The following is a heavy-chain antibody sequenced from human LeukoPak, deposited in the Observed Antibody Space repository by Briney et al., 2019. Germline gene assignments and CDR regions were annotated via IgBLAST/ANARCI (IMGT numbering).Heavy chain of an antibody. V-gene: IGHV4-59*01. CDR3: ARVSTVTFYWYFDL. CDR2: IYYSGGT. D-gene: IGHD4-17*01. J-gene: IGHJ2*01. CDR1: GGSISSYY. Sequence: SETLSLTCTVSGGSISSYYWSWIRQPPGKGLEWIGYIYYSGGTNYNPSLKSRVTISVDTSKNQFSLKLSSVTAADTAVYYCARVSTVTFYWYFDLWGRGTLVTVSS.